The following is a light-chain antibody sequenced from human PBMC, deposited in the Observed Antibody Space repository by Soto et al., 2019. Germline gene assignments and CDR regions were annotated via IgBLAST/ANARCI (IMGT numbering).Light chain of an antibody. CDR2: DAS. Sequence: DIQMTQSPSSLSASVGDRVTITCRASRSITNYLNWYQQKPGKAPNLLIYDASSLQSGVPSRFSGSGSGTDFTLTISSLQPEDSAIYYCQQSYSTPYTFGQGTKLQIK. CDR1: RSITNY. V-gene: IGKV1-39*01. J-gene: IGKJ2*01. CDR3: QQSYSTPYT.